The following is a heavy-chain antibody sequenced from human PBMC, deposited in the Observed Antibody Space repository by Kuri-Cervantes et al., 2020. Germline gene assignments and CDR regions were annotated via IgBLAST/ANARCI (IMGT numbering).Heavy chain of an antibody. D-gene: IGHD2-15*01. CDR2: TYYRSKWYN. Sequence: SETLCLTCAVSGDSVSSNSAAWNWIRQPQSRGLEWLGRTYYRSKWYNDYAVSVKSRITINPDTSKNQYSLQVNSVTPEDTAAYYCARRRFGGDAFDIWGQGTMVTVSS. J-gene: IGHJ3*02. V-gene: IGHV6-1*01. CDR1: GDSVSSNSAA. CDR3: ARRRFGGDAFDI.